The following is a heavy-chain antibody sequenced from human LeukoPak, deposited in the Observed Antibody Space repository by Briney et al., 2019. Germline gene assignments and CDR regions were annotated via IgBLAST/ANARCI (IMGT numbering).Heavy chain of an antibody. J-gene: IGHJ5*02. CDR1: GFSLSTSGVG. CDR3: AHKKSMVRGAPYGFDP. CDR2: IYWDDDK. Sequence: SGPTLVQPTQTLTLTCTFSGFSLSTSGVGGGWIRQPPGKALEWLALIYWDDDKRYSPSLKSRLTITKDTSKNQVVLTMTNMDPVDTATYYCAHKKSMVRGAPYGFDPWGQGTLVTVSS. D-gene: IGHD3-10*01. V-gene: IGHV2-5*02.